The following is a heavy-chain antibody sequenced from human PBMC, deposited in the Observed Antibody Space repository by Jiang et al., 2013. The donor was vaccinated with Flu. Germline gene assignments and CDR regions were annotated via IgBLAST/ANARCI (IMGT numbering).Heavy chain of an antibody. CDR2: GST. J-gene: IGHJ4*02. Sequence: GSTYYADSVKGRFTISRDNSKNSLYLQMNSLRAEDTALYYCAKDPSSVRFNSQYYFDYWGQGTLVTVSS. CDR3: AKDPSSVRFNSQYYFDY. D-gene: IGHD3-10*02. V-gene: IGHV3-43D*04.